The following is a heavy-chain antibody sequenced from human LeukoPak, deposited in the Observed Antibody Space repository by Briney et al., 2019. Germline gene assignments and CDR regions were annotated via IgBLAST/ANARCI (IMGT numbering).Heavy chain of an antibody. CDR2: INQDGSEK. V-gene: IGHV3-7*04. J-gene: IGHJ4*02. CDR1: RFIFSSYW. D-gene: IGHD4-23*01. CDR3: ARNYGGDDF. Sequence: GGSLRLSCAASRFIFSSYWMSWVRQAPGRGLEWVANINQDGSEKYYVDSVRGRFTISRDNAKNSLYLQMNSLRAEDTAVYYCARNYGGDDFWGQGTLVTVSS.